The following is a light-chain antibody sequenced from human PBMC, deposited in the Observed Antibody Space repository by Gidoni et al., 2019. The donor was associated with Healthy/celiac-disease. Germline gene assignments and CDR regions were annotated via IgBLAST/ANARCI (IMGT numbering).Light chain of an antibody. V-gene: IGKV4-1*01. CDR1: QSVLYSSNNKNY. CDR3: QQYYSTPFLT. J-gene: IGKJ4*01. CDR2: WAS. Sequence: DIVMTQSPDSLAVSLGERATINCKSSQSVLYSSNNKNYLAWYQQKPGQPPKLLIYWASTRESGVPDRVSGSGSGTDFTLTISSLQAEDVAVYYCQQYYSTPFLTFGGGTKVEIK.